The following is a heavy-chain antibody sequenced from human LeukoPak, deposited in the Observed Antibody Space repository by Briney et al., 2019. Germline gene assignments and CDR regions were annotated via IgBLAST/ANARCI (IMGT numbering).Heavy chain of an antibody. Sequence: GGSLRLSCATSGFTFSNAWMTWVRQGPGKGLEWVGRIKSKTDGGTTDYAAPVKGRFTISRDDSKNTLYLQMNSLKTDDTAVYFCTTDQPGYFLSGSSSYFDYWGQGTLVTVSS. J-gene: IGHJ4*02. D-gene: IGHD3-10*01. CDR1: GFTFSNAW. CDR3: TTDQPGYFLSGSSSYFDY. V-gene: IGHV3-15*01. CDR2: IKSKTDGGTT.